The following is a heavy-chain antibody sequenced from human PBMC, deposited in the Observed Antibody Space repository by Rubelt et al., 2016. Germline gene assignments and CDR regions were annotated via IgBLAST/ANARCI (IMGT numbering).Heavy chain of an antibody. V-gene: IGHV4-34*01. D-gene: IGHD4-17*01. CDR1: GGSFSGYY. CDR3: ARVYGDTRPYYFDY. J-gene: IGHJ4*02. CDR2: INHSGST. Sequence: QVQLQQWGAGLLKPSETLSLTCAVYGGSFSGYYWSWIRQPPGKGLEWIGEINHSGSTNYNPSLKGRVTISVDTSKNQFSLKLSSVTAADTAVYYCARVYGDTRPYYFDYWGQGTLVTVSS.